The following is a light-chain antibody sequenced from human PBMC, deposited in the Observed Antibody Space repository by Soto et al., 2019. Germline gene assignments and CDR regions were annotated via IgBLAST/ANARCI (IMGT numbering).Light chain of an antibody. J-gene: IGLJ1*01. CDR2: DVS. Sequence: QSVLTQPASVSGSPGQSITISCTGTSSDVGGYNYVSWYQQHPGKAPKLMIYDVSNRPSGVSNRFSGSKSGNTASLTISGLQAEDAADYYCSSYTSSSSYVFGTGTMLTVL. CDR3: SSYTSSSSYV. CDR1: SSDVGGYNY. V-gene: IGLV2-14*01.